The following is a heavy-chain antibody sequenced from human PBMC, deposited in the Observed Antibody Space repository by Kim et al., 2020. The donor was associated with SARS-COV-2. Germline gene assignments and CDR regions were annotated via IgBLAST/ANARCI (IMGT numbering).Heavy chain of an antibody. CDR3: VRGKAFMATSDWHFDL. CDR1: GFTFSNHI. V-gene: IGHV3-64D*06. J-gene: IGHJ2*01. Sequence: GGSLRLSCLASGFTFSNHIMHWVRQGPGKGLEDVSAISSNGHRTYYGDSVRGRFTISRDTSSKTLYLQMGSLRVEDTAIYYCVRGKAFMATSDWHFDLWGRGTLVTVSS. CDR2: ISSNGHRT. D-gene: IGHD5-12*01.